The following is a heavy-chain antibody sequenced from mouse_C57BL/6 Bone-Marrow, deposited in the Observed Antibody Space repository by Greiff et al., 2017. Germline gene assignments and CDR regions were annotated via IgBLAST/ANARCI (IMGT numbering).Heavy chain of an antibody. CDR3: ARESYYYGSSIWYFDV. CDR2: IYPRDGST. D-gene: IGHD1-1*01. Sequence: VQLVESDAELVKPGASVKISCKVSGYTFTDHTIHWMKQRPEQGLEWIGYIYPRDGSTKYNEKFKGKATLTADKSSSTAYMQLNSLTSEDSAVYFCARESYYYGSSIWYFDVWGTGTTVTVSS. V-gene: IGHV1-78*01. CDR1: GYTFTDHT. J-gene: IGHJ1*03.